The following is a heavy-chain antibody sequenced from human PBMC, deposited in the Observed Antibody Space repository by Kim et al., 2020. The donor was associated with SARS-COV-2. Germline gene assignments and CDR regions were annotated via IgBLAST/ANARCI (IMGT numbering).Heavy chain of an antibody. CDR3: ARVPRNTPVPHPYCSGGSCYPYYYGMDV. V-gene: IGHV4-34*01. J-gene: IGHJ6*02. Sequence: SETLSLTCAVYGGSFSGYYWSWIRQPPGKGLEWIGEINHSGSTNYNPSLKSRVTISVDTSKNQFSLKLSSVTAADTAVYYCARVPRNTPVPHPYCSGGSCYPYYYGMDVWGQGTTVTVSS. CDR2: INHSGST. CDR1: GGSFSGYY. D-gene: IGHD2-15*01.